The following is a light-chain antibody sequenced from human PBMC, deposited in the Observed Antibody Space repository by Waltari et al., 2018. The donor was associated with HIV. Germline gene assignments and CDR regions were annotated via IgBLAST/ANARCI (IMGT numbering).Light chain of an antibody. V-gene: IGLV1-44*01. Sequence: HSVLTQPPSASGTPGQTVTISCSGSSANIGTNTVIWYQQLPGTAPKLLIYNTYQRPSGVPDRVSGSQSGTSASLAISGLQSEDEGDYYCAAWDDYMEGHVFGGGTKVTVL. CDR3: AAWDDYMEGHV. CDR2: NTY. CDR1: SANIGTNT. J-gene: IGLJ2*01.